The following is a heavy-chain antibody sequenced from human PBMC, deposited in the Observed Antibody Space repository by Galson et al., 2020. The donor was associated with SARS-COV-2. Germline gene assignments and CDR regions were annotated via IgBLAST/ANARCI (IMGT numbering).Heavy chain of an antibody. Sequence: QLGESLKISCAASGFTFSSYGMHWVRQAPGKGLEWVAVISYDGSNKYYADSVKGRFTISRDNSKNTLYLQMNSLRAEDTAVYYCAKDASPVVVIYYFDYWGQGTLVTVSS. CDR1: GFTFSSYG. CDR3: AKDASPVVVIYYFDY. V-gene: IGHV3-30*18. J-gene: IGHJ4*02. CDR2: ISYDGSNK. D-gene: IGHD3-22*01.